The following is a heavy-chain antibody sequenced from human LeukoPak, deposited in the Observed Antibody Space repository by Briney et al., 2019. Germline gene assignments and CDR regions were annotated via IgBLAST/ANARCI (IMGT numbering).Heavy chain of an antibody. CDR3: ARDRGKQQLVQDY. D-gene: IGHD6-13*01. V-gene: IGHV1-2*02. Sequence: ASVKVSCKASGYTFTGYYMHWVRQAPGQGLEWMGWINPNSGGTNYAQKFQGRVTMTRDTSISTAYMELSRLRSDDTAVYYCARDRGKQQLVQDYWGQGTLVTVSS. J-gene: IGHJ4*02. CDR1: GYTFTGYY. CDR2: INPNSGGT.